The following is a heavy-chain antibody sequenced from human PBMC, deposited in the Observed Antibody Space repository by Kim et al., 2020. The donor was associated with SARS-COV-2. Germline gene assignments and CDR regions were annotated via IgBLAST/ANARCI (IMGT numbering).Heavy chain of an antibody. CDR2: ISYDTNNK. CDR3: AQSVAGYYYYGMDV. J-gene: IGHJ6*02. CDR1: GFTFSRYS. V-gene: IGHV3-30*18. D-gene: IGHD6-19*01. Sequence: GGSLRLSCAASGFTFSRYSIHWVRQAPGKGLEWVAVISYDTNNKYYADSVKGRFTISRDNSKSTMYLQMNSLRVEDTAVYYCAQSVAGYYYYGMDVWGQGTTVSVSS.